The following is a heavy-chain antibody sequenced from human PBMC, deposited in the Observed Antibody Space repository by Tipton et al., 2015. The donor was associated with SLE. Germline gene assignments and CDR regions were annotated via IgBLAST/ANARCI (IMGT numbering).Heavy chain of an antibody. Sequence: TLSLTCTVSGGSIRSSFWSWIRQSPGKGLEWIGYFYYTGTTNYNPSLNSRVRISVDTSQNRFSLKLTSVTAADTAVYYCARDPGDSYWDYYYGMDVWGQGTMVTVSS. J-gene: IGHJ6*02. V-gene: IGHV4-59*01. D-gene: IGHD3-10*01. CDR3: ARDPGDSYWDYYYGMDV. CDR1: GGSIRSSF. CDR2: FYYTGTT.